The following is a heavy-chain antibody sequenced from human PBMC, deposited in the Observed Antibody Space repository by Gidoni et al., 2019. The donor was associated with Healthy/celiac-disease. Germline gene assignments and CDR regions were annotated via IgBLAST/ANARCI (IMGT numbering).Heavy chain of an antibody. CDR1: GFTFRSSA. Sequence: EVQLLESGGGLVQPGGSLRLSCAASGFTFRSSAMRWVPQAPGKGLEGVSAMSGSGGSTYYADSVKGRFTISRDNSKNTLYLQMNSLRAEDTAVYYCAKDFPQIRFLTGAPVGAFDIWGQGTMVTVSS. J-gene: IGHJ3*02. V-gene: IGHV3-23*01. CDR2: MSGSGGST. CDR3: AKDFPQIRFLTGAPVGAFDI. D-gene: IGHD7-27*01.